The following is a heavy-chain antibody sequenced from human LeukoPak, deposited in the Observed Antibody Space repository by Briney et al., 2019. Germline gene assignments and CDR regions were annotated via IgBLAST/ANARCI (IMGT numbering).Heavy chain of an antibody. V-gene: IGHV1-69*13. D-gene: IGHD5-24*01. CDR2: IIPIFGTA. J-gene: IGHJ1*01. Sequence: ASVKVSCKASGGTFSSYAISWVRQAPGQGLEWMGGIIPIFGTANYAQKFQGRVTITADESTSTAYTELSSLRSEDTAVYYCARDVDGYNFPEYFQHWGQGTLVTVSS. CDR3: ARDVDGYNFPEYFQH. CDR1: GGTFSSYA.